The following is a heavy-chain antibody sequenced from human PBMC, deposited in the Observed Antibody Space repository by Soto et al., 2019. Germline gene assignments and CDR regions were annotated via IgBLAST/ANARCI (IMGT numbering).Heavy chain of an antibody. D-gene: IGHD6-13*01. CDR3: ATRGIAAAGTGRAFDI. CDR2: INHSGST. CDR1: GGSFSGYY. V-gene: IGHV4-34*01. J-gene: IGHJ3*02. Sequence: SETLSLTCAVYGGSFSGYYWSWIRQPPGKGLEWIGEINHSGSTNYNPSLKCRVTISVDTSKNQFSLKLSSVTAADTAVYYCATRGIAAAGTGRAFDIWGQGTMVTVSS.